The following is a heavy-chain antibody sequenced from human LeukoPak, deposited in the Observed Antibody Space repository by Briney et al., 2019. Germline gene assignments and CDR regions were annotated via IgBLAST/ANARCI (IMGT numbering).Heavy chain of an antibody. V-gene: IGHV3-23*01. CDR2: ISGSGGRT. CDR3: AKVTPYDYGGNSDY. J-gene: IGHJ4*02. CDR1: GFTFSSYA. Sequence: GGSLRLSCAASGFTFSSYAMSWVRQAPGKGLEWVSAISGSGGRTYYADSVKGRFTISRDNSKNTLYLQMNSLRAEDTAVYYCAKVTPYDYGGNSDYWGQGTLVTVSS. D-gene: IGHD4-23*01.